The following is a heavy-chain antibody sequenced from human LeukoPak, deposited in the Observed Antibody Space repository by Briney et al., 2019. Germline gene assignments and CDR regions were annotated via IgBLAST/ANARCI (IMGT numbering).Heavy chain of an antibody. CDR3: AGCSGGGPIDAFHI. J-gene: IGHJ3*02. Sequence: SETLSLTCTVSGGSINSGAYYWSWIRQHPGKGLEWIGYIYYSGSNYYNSSLKSRVTISVDTSKNQFSLKLSSVTAADTAVYYCAGCSGGGPIDAFHIWGQGTMVTVSS. CDR1: GGSINSGAYY. D-gene: IGHD2-15*01. CDR2: IYYSGSN. V-gene: IGHV4-31*03.